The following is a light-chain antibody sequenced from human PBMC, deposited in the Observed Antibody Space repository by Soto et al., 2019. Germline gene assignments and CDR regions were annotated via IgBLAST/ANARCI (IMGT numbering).Light chain of an antibody. Sequence: VLTQSPDTLSLSPGERATLSCRASQSISSDYLVWYQQKPGQPPKLLIYWASTRESGVPDRFSGSGSGTDFTLTISSLQAEDVAVYYCQQYYSTPLTFGGGTKVEIK. V-gene: IGKV4-1*01. CDR2: WAS. CDR1: QSISSDY. J-gene: IGKJ4*01. CDR3: QQYYSTPLT.